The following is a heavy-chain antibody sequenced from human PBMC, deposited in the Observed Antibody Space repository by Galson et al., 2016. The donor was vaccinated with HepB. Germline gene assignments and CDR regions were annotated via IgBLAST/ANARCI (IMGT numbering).Heavy chain of an antibody. V-gene: IGHV3-30*03. CDR3: ARDLAVGRYFDY. Sequence: SLRLSCAASGFTFSSYGMHWVRQAPGKGLEWVAVISYDGSNKYYADSVKGRFTISRDNSKNTLYLQFSSLRDEDTAVYYCARDLAVGRYFDYCGQGTLVTVSS. D-gene: IGHD2-15*01. CDR1: GFTFSSYG. J-gene: IGHJ4*02. CDR2: ISYDGSNK.